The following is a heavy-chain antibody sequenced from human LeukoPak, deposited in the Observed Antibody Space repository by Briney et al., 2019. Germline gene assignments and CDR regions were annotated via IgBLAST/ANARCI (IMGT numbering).Heavy chain of an antibody. CDR3: ARDYDILTGYYPDAFDI. D-gene: IGHD3-9*01. V-gene: IGHV3-48*03. CDR1: GFTFSSYE. J-gene: IGHJ3*02. CDR2: ISSSGSTI. Sequence: GGSLRLSCAASGFTFSSYEMSWVLQAPGKGLEWVSYISSSGSTIYYADSVKGRFTISRDNAKNSLYLQMNSLRAEDTAVYYCARDYDILTGYYPDAFDIWGQGTMVTVSS.